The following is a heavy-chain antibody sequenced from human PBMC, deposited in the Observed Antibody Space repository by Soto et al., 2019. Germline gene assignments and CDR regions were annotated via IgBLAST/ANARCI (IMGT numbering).Heavy chain of an antibody. J-gene: IGHJ4*02. V-gene: IGHV3-23*01. CDR1: GFTFSSYA. CDR2: ISGSGGRT. CDR3: AKANSFSCSGTTCYAFYFDY. D-gene: IGHD2-2*01. Sequence: EVQLLDSGGGFVPPGGSLRLSCAVYGFTFSSYAMSWVRQAPGKGLEWISYISGSGGRTYYADSVKGRFTISRDNSKNTVYLQMNSLRVEDTAVYYCAKANSFSCSGTTCYAFYFDYWGQGTLVTVSS.